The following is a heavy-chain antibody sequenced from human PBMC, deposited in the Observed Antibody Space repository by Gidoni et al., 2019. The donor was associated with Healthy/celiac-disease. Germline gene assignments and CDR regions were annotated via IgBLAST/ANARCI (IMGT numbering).Heavy chain of an antibody. D-gene: IGHD3-22*01. Sequence: EVQLVESGGGLVQPGWSLRLSCTASGFTFGDYAMRWFRQAPGKGLEWVGFIRSKAYGGTTEYAASVKGRFTISRDDSKSIAYLQMNSLKTEDTAVYYCTRERVTDYYDSSGSLDYWGQGTLVTVSS. V-gene: IGHV3-49*03. CDR1: GFTFGDYA. CDR3: TRERVTDYYDSSGSLDY. CDR2: IRSKAYGGTT. J-gene: IGHJ4*02.